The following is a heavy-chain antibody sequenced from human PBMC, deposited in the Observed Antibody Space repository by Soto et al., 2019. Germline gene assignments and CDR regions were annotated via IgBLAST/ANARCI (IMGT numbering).Heavy chain of an antibody. J-gene: IGHJ4*02. Sequence: PSETLSLTCAVYGGSFSGYYWSWIRQPPGKGLEWIGEINHSGSTNYNPSLKSRVTISVDTSKNQFSLKLSSVTAADTAVYYCARGRSYRKQQLSTFDYWGQGTLVTVSS. CDR3: ARGRSYRKQQLSTFDY. CDR1: GGSFSGYY. CDR2: INHSGST. D-gene: IGHD6-13*01. V-gene: IGHV4-34*01.